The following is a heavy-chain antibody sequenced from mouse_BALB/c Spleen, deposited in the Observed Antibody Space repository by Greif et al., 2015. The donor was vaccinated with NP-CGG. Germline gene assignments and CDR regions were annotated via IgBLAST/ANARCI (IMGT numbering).Heavy chain of an antibody. Sequence: EVQLQQSGPGLVKPSQSLSLTCSVTGYSITSGYYWNWIRQFPGNKLEWMGYISYDGSNNYNPSLKNRISITRDTSKNQFFLKLNSVTTEDTATYYCARERYYYGSSFAYWGQGTLVTVSA. CDR3: ARERYYYGSSFAY. CDR2: ISYDGSN. CDR1: GYSITSGYY. J-gene: IGHJ3*01. D-gene: IGHD1-1*01. V-gene: IGHV3-6*02.